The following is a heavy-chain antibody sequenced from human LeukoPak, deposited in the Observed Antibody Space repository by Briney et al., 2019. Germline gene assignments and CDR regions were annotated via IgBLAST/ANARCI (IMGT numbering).Heavy chain of an antibody. D-gene: IGHD3-22*01. V-gene: IGHV4-61*02. CDR3: AKSGGPNYYDSSAFDI. Sequence: SQTLSLTCTVSGGSISSGDYYWSWIRQPPGKGLEWIGRIYSSGSTHYNPSLKSRVTISLDTSKNQFSLKLTSVTAADTAMFYCAKSGGPNYYDSSAFDIWGQGTMVTVSS. CDR1: GGSISSGDYY. J-gene: IGHJ3*02. CDR2: IYSSGST.